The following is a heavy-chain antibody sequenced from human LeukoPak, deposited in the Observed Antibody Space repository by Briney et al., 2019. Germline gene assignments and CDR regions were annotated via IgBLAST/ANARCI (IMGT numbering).Heavy chain of an antibody. Sequence: GGSLRLSCAASGFTFSTYGMHWVRQAPGKGLEWVSFIRNNGDNKYYADSVRGRSTISRDNSKNTLYLQMNTLRTDDTAVYYCVTSKGAGYFDYWGQGTLVTVSS. CDR3: VTSKGAGYFDY. CDR1: GFTFSTYG. J-gene: IGHJ4*02. D-gene: IGHD6-19*01. CDR2: IRNNGDNK. V-gene: IGHV3-30*02.